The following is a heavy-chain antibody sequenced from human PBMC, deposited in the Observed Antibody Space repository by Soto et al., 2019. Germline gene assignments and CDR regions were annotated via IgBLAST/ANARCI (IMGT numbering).Heavy chain of an antibody. Sequence: SETLSLTCTVSGGSISSGDYYWSWIRQPPGKGLEWIGYIYHSGSTYYNPSLKSRVTISVDTSKNQFSLKLSSVTAADTAVYYCARRRVATKHFDYWGQGTLVTVSS. CDR2: IYHSGST. D-gene: IGHD5-12*01. J-gene: IGHJ4*02. CDR1: GGSISSGDYY. V-gene: IGHV4-30-4*01. CDR3: ARRRVATKHFDY.